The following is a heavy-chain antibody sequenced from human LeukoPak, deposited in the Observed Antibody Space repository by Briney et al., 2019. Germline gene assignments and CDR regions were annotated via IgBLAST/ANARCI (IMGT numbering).Heavy chain of an antibody. Sequence: ASVKVSCKASGYTFTSYDFNWVRQATGQRPEWMGWMSPNSGDTGYAQKFQDRVTMTRNTSISTAYMELSSLRSEDTAVYYCASYYDSSGNYFDYWGQGTLVTVSS. CDR3: ASYYDSSGNYFDY. J-gene: IGHJ4*02. V-gene: IGHV1-8*01. CDR1: GYTFTSYD. CDR2: MSPNSGDT. D-gene: IGHD3-22*01.